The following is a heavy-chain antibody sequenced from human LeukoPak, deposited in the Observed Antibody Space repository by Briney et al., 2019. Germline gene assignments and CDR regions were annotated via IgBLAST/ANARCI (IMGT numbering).Heavy chain of an antibody. CDR3: ARDQLSSTSPDY. Sequence: GGSLRLSCAASGFTFSSYGMSWVRQAPGKGLEWVSSISSSSSYIYYADSVKGRFTISRDNAKNSLYLQMNSLRAEDTAVYYCARDQLSSTSPDYWGQGTLVTVSS. CDR1: GFTFSSYG. CDR2: ISSSSSYI. D-gene: IGHD2-2*01. J-gene: IGHJ4*02. V-gene: IGHV3-21*01.